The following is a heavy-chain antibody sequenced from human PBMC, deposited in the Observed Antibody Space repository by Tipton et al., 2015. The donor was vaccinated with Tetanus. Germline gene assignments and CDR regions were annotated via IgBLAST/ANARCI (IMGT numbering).Heavy chain of an antibody. Sequence: SLRLSCAASGFTFNGYGMHWVRQAPGKGLEWLALVWYDGSKQYYADSVKGRFTISRDNSKNTLYLQMNSLRAEDTALYYCAREADCSGGSCFSGDFDTWGQGTQVTVSS. CDR3: AREADCSGGSCFSGDFDT. J-gene: IGHJ4*02. CDR2: VWYDGSKQ. D-gene: IGHD2-15*01. CDR1: GFTFNGYG. V-gene: IGHV3-33*01.